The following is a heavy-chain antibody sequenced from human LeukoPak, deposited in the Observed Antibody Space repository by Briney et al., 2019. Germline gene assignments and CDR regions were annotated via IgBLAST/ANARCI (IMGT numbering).Heavy chain of an antibody. D-gene: IGHD2-2*01. CDR3: ATAPVVVPSYFDY. V-gene: IGHV3-30-3*01. CDR1: GFTFSTYD. CDR2: ISYDGYNK. J-gene: IGHJ4*02. Sequence: GGSLRLSCAASGFTFSTYDMHWVRQAPGKGLDWVAVISYDGYNKYYADAVKGRFTISRDNSKNTLYLQMHSLRAEDTAVYYCATAPVVVPSYFDYWGQGTLVTVSS.